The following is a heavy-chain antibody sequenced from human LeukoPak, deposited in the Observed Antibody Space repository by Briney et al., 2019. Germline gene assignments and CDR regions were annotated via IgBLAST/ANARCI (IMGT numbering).Heavy chain of an antibody. J-gene: IGHJ4*02. V-gene: IGHV3-30*04. CDR1: GFTFSSFA. Sequence: GGSLRLSCAASGFTFSSFAMHWARQAPGKGLEWVAVISSDGSDKYYADSVKGRFTISRDVSKNTLFLQMNSLTAEDTAVYFCARDYGDYRGGFDYWGQGTLVTVSS. CDR2: ISSDGSDK. CDR3: ARDYGDYRGGFDY. D-gene: IGHD4-17*01.